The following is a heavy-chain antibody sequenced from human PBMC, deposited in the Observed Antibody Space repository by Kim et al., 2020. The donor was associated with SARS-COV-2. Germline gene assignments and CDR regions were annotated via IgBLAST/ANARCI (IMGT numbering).Heavy chain of an antibody. CDR2: ISYDGSNK. CDR3: AKDPIDGSGSFPYYYGM. D-gene: IGHD3-10*01. V-gene: IGHV3-30*18. CDR1: GSTFSSYG. Sequence: GGSLRLSCAASGSTFSSYGMHWVRQAPGKGLEWVAVISYDGSNKYYADSVKGRFTISRDNSKNTLYLQMNSLRAEDTAVYYCAKDPIDGSGSFPYYYGM. J-gene: IGHJ6*01.